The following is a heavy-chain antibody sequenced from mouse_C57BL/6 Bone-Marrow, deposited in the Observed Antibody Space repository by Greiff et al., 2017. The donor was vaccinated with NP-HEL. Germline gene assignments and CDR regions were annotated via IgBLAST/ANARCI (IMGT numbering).Heavy chain of an antibody. J-gene: IGHJ2*01. CDR1: GYSITSGYY. CDR2: ISYDGSN. CDR3: ASIYYGNFYYFDY. D-gene: IGHD2-1*01. V-gene: IGHV3-6*01. Sequence: EVQLQESGPGLVKPSQSLSLTCSVTGYSITSGYYWNWIRQFPGNKLEWMGYISYDGSNNYNPSLKNRISITRDTSKNQFFLKLNSVTTEDTATYYGASIYYGNFYYFDYWGQGTTLTVSS.